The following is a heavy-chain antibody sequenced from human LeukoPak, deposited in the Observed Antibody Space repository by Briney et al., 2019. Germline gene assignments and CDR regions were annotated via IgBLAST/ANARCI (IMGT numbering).Heavy chain of an antibody. Sequence: ASVKVSCKASGYTFTSYDINWVRQATGQGLEWMGWMNPNSGNTGYAQKFQGRVTITRNTSISTAYMELSSLRSEDTAVYYCARYTVTAIPYYFDYWGQGTLVTVSS. D-gene: IGHD2-21*02. V-gene: IGHV1-8*03. CDR2: MNPNSGNT. CDR1: GYTFTSYD. CDR3: ARYTVTAIPYYFDY. J-gene: IGHJ4*02.